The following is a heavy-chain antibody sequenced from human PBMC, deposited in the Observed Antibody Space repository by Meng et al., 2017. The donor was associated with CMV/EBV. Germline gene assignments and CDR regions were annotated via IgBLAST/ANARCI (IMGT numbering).Heavy chain of an antibody. CDR1: GFTFSGSA. D-gene: IGHD2-21*01. Sequence: GGSLRLSCAASGFTFSGSAMHWVRQASGKGLEWVGRIRSKANSYATAYAASVKGRFTISRDDSKNTAYLQMNSLKTEDTAVYYCARSRGNNCGGDCYDFDYWGQGTLVTVSS. CDR3: ARSRGNNCGGDCYDFDY. CDR2: IRSKANSYAT. J-gene: IGHJ4*02. V-gene: IGHV3-73*01.